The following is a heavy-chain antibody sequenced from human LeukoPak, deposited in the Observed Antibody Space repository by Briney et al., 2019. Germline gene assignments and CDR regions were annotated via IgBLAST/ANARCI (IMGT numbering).Heavy chain of an antibody. CDR3: ARNEWAGF. J-gene: IGHJ4*02. CDR2: ISSSSSTI. V-gene: IGHV3-48*02. Sequence: GGSLRLSCAASGFTLSTYAMNWVRQAPGKGLEWLSYISSSSSTIYYADSVKGRFTISRDNAKNSLYLQMNSLRDDDTAVYCCARNEWAGFWGQGTLVTVSS. D-gene: IGHD1-26*01. CDR1: GFTLSTYA.